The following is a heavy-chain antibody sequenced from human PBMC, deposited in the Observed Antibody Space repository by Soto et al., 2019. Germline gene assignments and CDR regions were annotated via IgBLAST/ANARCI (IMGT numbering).Heavy chain of an antibody. CDR2: MNPNSGNT. V-gene: IGHV1-8*01. J-gene: IGHJ4*02. CDR3: AAGPDSSRGIMAHDY. Sequence: ASVKVSCKASGYTFTSYDINWVRQATGQGLEWMGWMNPNSGNTGYAQKFQERVTITRDVSTSTAYMELSSLRSEDTAVYYCAAGPDSSRGIMAHDYWGQGTLVTVSS. D-gene: IGHD3-16*01. CDR1: GYTFTSYD.